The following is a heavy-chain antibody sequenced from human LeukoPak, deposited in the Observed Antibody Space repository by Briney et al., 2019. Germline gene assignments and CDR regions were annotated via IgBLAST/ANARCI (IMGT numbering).Heavy chain of an antibody. CDR2: ISSTSSYI. D-gene: IGHD3-10*01. CDR1: GFTFSNYN. V-gene: IGHV3-21*01. Sequence: KTGGSLRLSCAASGFTFSNYNFYWVRQAPGKGLEWVSSISSTSSYIYYADSMKGRFTISRDNAKNSLYLQMNSLRAEDTAVYCCARALWSGPVYYGMDVWGQGTTVTVSS. CDR3: ARALWSGPVYYGMDV. J-gene: IGHJ6*02.